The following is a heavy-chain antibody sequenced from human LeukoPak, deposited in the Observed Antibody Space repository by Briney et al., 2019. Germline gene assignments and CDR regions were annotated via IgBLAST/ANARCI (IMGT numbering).Heavy chain of an antibody. CDR3: ASDCSSTSCHAEGYYGMDV. D-gene: IGHD2-2*01. CDR2: IIPILAIA. J-gene: IGHJ6*02. CDR1: GGTFSSYA. Sequence: SVKVSCKASGGTFSSYAISWVRQAPGQGLEWMGRIIPILAIANYAQRFQGRVTITADKSTSTAYMELSSLRSEDTAVYYCASDCSSTSCHAEGYYGMDVWGQGTTVTVSS. V-gene: IGHV1-69*04.